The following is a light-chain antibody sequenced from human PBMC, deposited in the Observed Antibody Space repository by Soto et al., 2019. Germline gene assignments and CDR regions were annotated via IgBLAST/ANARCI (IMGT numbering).Light chain of an antibody. V-gene: IGKV1-27*01. J-gene: IGKJ4*01. Sequence: EIQMNHSPSSLSASVGDRVTITCLASQDISTYLAWDQQRSGKAPKLLIYAASTLQTGVPSRFSGSGSGTDFSLTISSLQPEDVATYYCQNYFSAPLTFGGGTKVDIK. CDR1: QDISTY. CDR3: QNYFSAPLT. CDR2: AAS.